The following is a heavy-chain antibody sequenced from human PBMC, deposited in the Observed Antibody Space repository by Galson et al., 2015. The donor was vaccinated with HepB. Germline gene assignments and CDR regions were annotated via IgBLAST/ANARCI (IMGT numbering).Heavy chain of an antibody. J-gene: IGHJ6*03. CDR2: ISSSSSYI. Sequence: SLRLSCAASGFTFSSYSMNWVRQAPGKGLEWVSSISSSSSYIYYADSVKGRFTISRDNAKNSLYLQMNSLRAEDTAVYYCARVLVATMNYYYYMDVWGKGTTVTVSS. CDR3: ARVLVATMNYYYYMDV. D-gene: IGHD5-12*01. CDR1: GFTFSSYS. V-gene: IGHV3-21*01.